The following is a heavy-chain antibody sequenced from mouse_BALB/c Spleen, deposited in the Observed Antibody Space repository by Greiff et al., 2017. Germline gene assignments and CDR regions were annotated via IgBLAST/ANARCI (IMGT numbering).Heavy chain of an antibody. Sequence: VQLVESGAELVKPGASVKLSCKASGYTFTSYYMYWVKQRPGQGLEWIGEINPSNGGTNFNEKFKSKATLTVDKSSSTAYMQLSSLTSEDSAVYYCTRGNYGYFDVWGAGTTVTVSS. D-gene: IGHD2-1*01. CDR1: GYTFTSYY. V-gene: IGHV1S81*02. CDR3: TRGNYGYFDV. CDR2: INPSNGGT. J-gene: IGHJ1*01.